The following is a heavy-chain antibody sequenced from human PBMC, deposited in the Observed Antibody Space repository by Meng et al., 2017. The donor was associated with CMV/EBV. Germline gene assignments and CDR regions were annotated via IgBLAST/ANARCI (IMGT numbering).Heavy chain of an antibody. J-gene: IGHJ4*02. CDR3: ARGEGEHFDWLFGYYFDY. D-gene: IGHD3-9*01. CDR1: GGSFSGYY. Sequence: GSLRLSCAVYGGSFSGYYWSWIRQPPGKGLEWIGEINHSGSTNYNPSLKSRVTISVDTSKNQFPLKLSSVTAADTAVYYCARGEGEHFDWLFGYYFDYWGQGTLVTVSS. CDR2: INHSGST. V-gene: IGHV4-34*01.